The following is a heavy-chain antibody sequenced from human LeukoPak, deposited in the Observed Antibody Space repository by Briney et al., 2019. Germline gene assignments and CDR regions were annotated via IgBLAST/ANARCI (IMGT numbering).Heavy chain of an antibody. D-gene: IGHD6-19*01. J-gene: IGHJ4*02. CDR3: ARGGVAVAGPYFDY. CDR1: GGSISSGGYY. CDR2: IYYSGST. Sequence: SETLSLTCTVSGGSISSGGYYWSWIRQPPGKGLEWIGYIYYSGSTNYNPSLKSRVTISVDTSKNQFSLKLSSVTAADTAVYYCARGGVAVAGPYFDYWGQGTLVTVSS. V-gene: IGHV4-61*08.